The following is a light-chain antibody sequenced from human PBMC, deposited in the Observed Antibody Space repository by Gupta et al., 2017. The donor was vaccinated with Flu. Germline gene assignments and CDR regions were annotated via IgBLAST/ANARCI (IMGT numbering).Light chain of an antibody. Sequence: QTVVTQEPSFSVSPGGTVTLSCGLSSGSVSTSHYSSWYQQTPGQAPRTLIYSTNTRSSGVPDRFSGSILGNKAALTITGAQADDESDYYCVLYMVSGISVFGGGTKLTVL. J-gene: IGLJ2*01. CDR2: STN. V-gene: IGLV8-61*01. CDR1: SGSVSTSHY. CDR3: VLYMVSGISV.